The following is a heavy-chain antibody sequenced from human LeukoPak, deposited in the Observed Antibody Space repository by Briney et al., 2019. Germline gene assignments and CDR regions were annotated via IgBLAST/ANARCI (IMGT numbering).Heavy chain of an antibody. Sequence: SETLSLTCTVSSGSITSYYWSWIRQPPGKGLEYIGHIHYTGSTYYNPSLKSRVTMSADTSKNQLSLKLSSVTAADTAVYYCARPYYYDSRIDPWGQGILVTVSS. CDR2: IHYTGST. D-gene: IGHD3-22*01. CDR1: SGSITSYY. J-gene: IGHJ5*02. CDR3: ARPYYYDSRIDP. V-gene: IGHV4-59*08.